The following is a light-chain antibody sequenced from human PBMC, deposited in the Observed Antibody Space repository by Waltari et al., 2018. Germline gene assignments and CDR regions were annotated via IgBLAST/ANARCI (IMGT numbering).Light chain of an antibody. CDR2: AVS. J-gene: IGLJ2*01. Sequence: QSALTPTASVSGSPGQSITLSCTGPSSDVGNSKRVSWYQQHPGKAPTLMIYAVSKRPSGVSDRFSCSKSGDMASLTISGLQPEDEAEYFCSSYAGSSKGVFGGGTKVTVL. V-gene: IGLV2-23*02. CDR3: SSYAGSSKGV. CDR1: SSDVGNSKR.